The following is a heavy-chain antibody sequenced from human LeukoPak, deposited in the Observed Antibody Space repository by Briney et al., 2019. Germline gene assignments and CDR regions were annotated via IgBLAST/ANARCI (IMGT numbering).Heavy chain of an antibody. D-gene: IGHD6-13*01. Sequence: SETLSLTCTVAGGSISSSSYYWGWIRQPPGKVLEWIGSIYYSGSTYYNPSLKSRVTISVDTSKNQFSLKLSSVSAADTAVYYCARLGSSWYQNWFDPWGQGTLVTVSS. J-gene: IGHJ5*02. CDR3: ARLGSSWYQNWFDP. CDR2: IYYSGST. V-gene: IGHV4-39*01. CDR1: GGSISSSSYY.